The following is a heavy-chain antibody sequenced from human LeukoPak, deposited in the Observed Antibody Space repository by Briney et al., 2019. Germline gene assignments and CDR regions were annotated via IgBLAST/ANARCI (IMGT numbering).Heavy chain of an antibody. CDR2: IHQEGSNK. CDR3: AKGDKMLTWRRTYNRFDP. V-gene: IGHV3-30*02. D-gene: IGHD3-16*01. CDR1: GLPFSSFG. J-gene: IGHJ5*02. Sequence: GGSLELSCEASGLPFSSFGMHGVRRAPGKGLDWGAFIHQEGSNKYYADSVRGRFTISRDNSKNTLYLQMNSLRAEDTAVYFCAKGDKMLTWRRTYNRFDPWGQGTLVTVSS.